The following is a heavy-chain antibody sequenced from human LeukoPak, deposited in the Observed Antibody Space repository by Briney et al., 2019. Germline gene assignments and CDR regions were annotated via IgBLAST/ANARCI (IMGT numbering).Heavy chain of an antibody. CDR2: LYTSGST. V-gene: IGHV4-4*07. CDR1: GGSISSYD. Sequence: SETLSLTCTVSGGSISSYDWSWIRQPAGKGLEWVGRLYTSGSTKYNPSLESRVSISLDTSKNQFSLKLSSVTAADTAVYYCAREGRLLWFGESEAYYYYMDVWGKGTTVTISS. J-gene: IGHJ6*03. D-gene: IGHD3-10*01. CDR3: AREGRLLWFGESEAYYYYMDV.